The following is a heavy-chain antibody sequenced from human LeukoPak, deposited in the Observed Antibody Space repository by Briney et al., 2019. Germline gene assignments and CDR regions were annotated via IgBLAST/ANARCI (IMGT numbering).Heavy chain of an antibody. CDR2: ISRSGGSA. CDR3: AKHMSATNTFIFYGLDV. J-gene: IGHJ6*02. CDR1: GFTFKDYS. V-gene: IGHV3-9*01. D-gene: IGHD2-8*01. Sequence: GRSLRLSCAVTGFTFKDYSIHWDRHPPGECLEWVAGISRSGGSAEYGDSVKGRFTISRDNAKNSLYLQLNSLRPEGTALYYCAKHMSATNTFIFYGLDVWGHGTTVTVSS.